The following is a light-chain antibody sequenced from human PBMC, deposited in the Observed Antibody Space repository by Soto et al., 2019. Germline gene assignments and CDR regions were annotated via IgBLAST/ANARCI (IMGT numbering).Light chain of an antibody. V-gene: IGLV3-1*01. CDR2: QDS. CDR3: QAWDSSTAEEV. J-gene: IGLJ2*01. CDR1: KLGDKY. Sequence: SYELTQPPSVSVSPGQTASITCSGDKLGDKYVCWFQQKPGQSPVLVIYQDSKRPSGIPERFSGSNSGNTATLTISGTQAMDDADYYCQAWDSSTAEEVFGGGTKLTVL.